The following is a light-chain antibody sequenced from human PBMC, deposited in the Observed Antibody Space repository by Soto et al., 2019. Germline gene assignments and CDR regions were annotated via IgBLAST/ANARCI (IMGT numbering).Light chain of an antibody. J-gene: IGLJ2*01. CDR1: SSDVGGYNY. CDR3: SSYTSSSTLYVV. V-gene: IGLV2-14*01. CDR2: YVI. Sequence: QSALTQPASVSGSPGQSITISCTGTSSDVGGYNYVSWYQQHPGKAPKLMIYYVINRPSGVSNRFSGSKSGNTASLTISGLQAEDEADYDCSSYTSSSTLYVVFGGGTKLTVL.